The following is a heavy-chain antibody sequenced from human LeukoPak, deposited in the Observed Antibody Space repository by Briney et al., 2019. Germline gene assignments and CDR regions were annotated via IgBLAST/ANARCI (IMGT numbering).Heavy chain of an antibody. CDR3: ARSPTAMGPVKEDSYFDY. J-gene: IGHJ4*02. V-gene: IGHV3-30*02. D-gene: IGHD5-18*01. CDR2: IRYDGSNK. Sequence: GGSLRLSCAASGFTFSSYGMHWVRQAPGKGLEWVAFIRYDGSNKYYADSVKGRFTISRDNSKNTLYLQMNSLRAEDTAVYYCARSPTAMGPVKEDSYFDYWGQGTLVTVSS. CDR1: GFTFSSYG.